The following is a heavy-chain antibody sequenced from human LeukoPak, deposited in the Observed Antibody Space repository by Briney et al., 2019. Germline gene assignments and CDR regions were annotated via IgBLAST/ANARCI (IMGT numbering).Heavy chain of an antibody. V-gene: IGHV1-2*02. CDR3: ARVGAYSSSWAYDAFDI. J-gene: IGHJ3*02. Sequence: ASVKVSCKASGYTFTGYYMHWVRQAPGQGLEWMGWINPNSGGTNYAQKFQGRVTMTRDTSISTAYMELSRLRSDDTAVYYCARVGAYSSSWAYDAFDIWGKGTTVTISS. CDR2: INPNSGGT. CDR1: GYTFTGYY. D-gene: IGHD6-13*01.